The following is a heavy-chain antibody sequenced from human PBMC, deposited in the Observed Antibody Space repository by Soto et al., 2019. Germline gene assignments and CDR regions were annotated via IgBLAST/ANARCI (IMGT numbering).Heavy chain of an antibody. CDR2: IYYSGST. V-gene: IGHV4-31*03. J-gene: IGHJ4*02. CDR1: GGSISSDGYY. CDR3: ARWRRAASSDY. D-gene: IGHD2-15*01. Sequence: QVQLQESGPGLVKPSQTLSLTCTVSGGSISSDGYYWSWIRQRQGKGLVWIGYIYYSGSTNHNPSLKSRVTVSVDTSTNQCSLKLSSVTAADTAVYYCARWRRAASSDYWGQGTLVTVSS.